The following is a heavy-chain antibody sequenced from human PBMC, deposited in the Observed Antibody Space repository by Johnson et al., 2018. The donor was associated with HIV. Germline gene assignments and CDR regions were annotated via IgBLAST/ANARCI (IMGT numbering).Heavy chain of an antibody. D-gene: IGHD6-6*01. CDR2: IKSKTDGGTT. CDR3: ARVSSSSSFDAFDI. CDR1: GFTVDSNY. V-gene: IGHV3-15*01. Sequence: VQLVESGGGLVQPGGSLRISCAASGFTVDSNYMSWVRQAPGKGLEWVGRIKSKTDGGTTDYAAPVKGRFTISRDNSKNTLYLQMNSLRAEDTAVYYCARVSSSSSFDAFDIWGQGTMVTVSS. J-gene: IGHJ3*02.